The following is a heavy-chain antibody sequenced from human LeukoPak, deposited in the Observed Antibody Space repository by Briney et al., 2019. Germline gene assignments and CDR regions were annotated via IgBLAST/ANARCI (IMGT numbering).Heavy chain of an antibody. CDR2: INHSGST. D-gene: IGHD5-12*01. J-gene: IGHJ4*02. CDR3: ARERPWLRLALDY. V-gene: IGHV4-34*01. CDR1: GGSFSGYY. Sequence: SETLSLTCAVYGGSFSGYYWSWIRQPPGKGLEWIGEINHSGSTNYNPSLKSRVTISVDTSKNQFTLKLSSVTAADTAVYYCARERPWLRLALDYWGQGTLVTVSS.